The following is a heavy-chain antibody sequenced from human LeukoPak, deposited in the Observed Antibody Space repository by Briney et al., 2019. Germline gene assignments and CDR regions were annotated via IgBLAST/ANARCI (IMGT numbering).Heavy chain of an antibody. V-gene: IGHV1-18*04. D-gene: IGHD2-2*01. Sequence: ASVKVSCKASGYTFTSYGISWVRQAPGQGLEWMGWISAYNGNTNYAQKLQGRVTITTDTSTSTACMELRSLRSDDTAVYYCARDKNIVVVPAASFDYWGQGTLVTVSS. CDR2: ISAYNGNT. CDR3: ARDKNIVVVPAASFDY. J-gene: IGHJ4*02. CDR1: GYTFTSYG.